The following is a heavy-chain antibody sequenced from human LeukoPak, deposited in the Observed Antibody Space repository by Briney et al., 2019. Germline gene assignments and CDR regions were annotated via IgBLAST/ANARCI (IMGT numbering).Heavy chain of an antibody. CDR2: IIPIFGTA. J-gene: IGHJ4*02. V-gene: IGHV1-69*13. CDR1: GGTFSSYA. Sequence: SVKVSCKASGGTFSSYAISWVRQAPGQGLEWMGGIIPIFGTANYAQKFQGRVTITADESTSTAYMELSSLRSEDTAVYYCARESMIVVVTLDYWGQGTLVTVSS. CDR3: ARESMIVVVTLDY. D-gene: IGHD3-22*01.